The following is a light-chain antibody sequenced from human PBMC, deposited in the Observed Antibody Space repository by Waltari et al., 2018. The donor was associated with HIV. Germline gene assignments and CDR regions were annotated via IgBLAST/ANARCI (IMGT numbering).Light chain of an antibody. CDR3: QVWDHTSDHPAV. J-gene: IGLJ2*01. CDR2: DDS. Sequence: SYVLTQPPSVSVAPRQTARITCGGNNIGSKSVHWYQQKPGQAPVLVVYDDSDRPSGIPERVSGYNSGNTATLTITRVEAGDEADFYCQVWDHTSDHPAVFGGGTKLTVL. V-gene: IGLV3-21*02. CDR1: NIGSKS.